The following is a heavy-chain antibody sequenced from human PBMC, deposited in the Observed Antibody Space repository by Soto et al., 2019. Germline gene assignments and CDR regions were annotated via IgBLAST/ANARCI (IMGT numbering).Heavy chain of an antibody. Sequence: PSQTLSLTCAISGDSVSSNSAAWNWIRQSPSRGLEWLGRTYYRSKWYNDYAVSVKSRITINPDTSKNQFSLQLNSVTPEDKAVYYCARGVTAMAKTGDFDYWGQGTLVTVSS. CDR3: ARGVTAMAKTGDFDY. D-gene: IGHD5-18*01. CDR2: TYYRSKWYN. CDR1: GDSVSSNSAA. V-gene: IGHV6-1*01. J-gene: IGHJ4*02.